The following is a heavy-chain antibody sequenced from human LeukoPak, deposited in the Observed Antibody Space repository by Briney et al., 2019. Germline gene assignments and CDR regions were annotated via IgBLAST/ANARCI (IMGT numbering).Heavy chain of an antibody. V-gene: IGHV4-31*03. CDR2: IYYSGST. D-gene: IGHD5-18*01. CDR3: ARSVVGYDNFDY. CDR1: GGSISSGGYY. Sequence: PSQTLSLTFTVSGGSISSGGYYWSWIRQHPGKGLEWIGYIYYSGSTYYNPSLKSRVTISVDTSKNQFSLKLNSVTASDTAMYYCARSVVGYDNFDYWGQGTLVTVSS. J-gene: IGHJ4*02.